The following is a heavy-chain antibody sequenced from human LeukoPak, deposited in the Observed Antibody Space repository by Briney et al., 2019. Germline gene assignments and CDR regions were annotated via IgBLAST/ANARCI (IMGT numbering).Heavy chain of an antibody. CDR3: ARPHCSSTDCHPPEWFDP. CDR1: GYTFTNYD. D-gene: IGHD2-2*01. Sequence: ASVKVSCKTSGYTFTNYDINWVRQATGQGLEWMGWMDPNSGNTGYAQKFQGRVTMTRNTSISTAYMELSSLRSEDTAVYYCARPHCSSTDCHPPEWFDPWGQGTLVTVSS. V-gene: IGHV1-8*01. J-gene: IGHJ5*02. CDR2: MDPNSGNT.